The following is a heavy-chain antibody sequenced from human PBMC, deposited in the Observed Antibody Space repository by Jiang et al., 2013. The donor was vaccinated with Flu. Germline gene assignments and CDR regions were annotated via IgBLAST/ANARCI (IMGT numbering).Heavy chain of an antibody. CDR2: INHSGST. V-gene: IGHV4-34*01. CDR3: ARGTGSAAHPFDY. CDR1: AGSFSGYY. Sequence: LLKPSETLSLTCAVYAGSFSGYYWSWIRQPPGKGLEWIGEINHSGSTNYNPSLKSRVTILTDTSKKQFSLNLTSVTAADTAVYYCARGTGSAAHPFDYWGQGTLVTVSS. J-gene: IGHJ4*02. D-gene: IGHD2-2*01.